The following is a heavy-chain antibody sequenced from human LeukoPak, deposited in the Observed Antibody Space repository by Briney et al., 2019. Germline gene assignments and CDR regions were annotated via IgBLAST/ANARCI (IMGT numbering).Heavy chain of an antibody. CDR3: ARGSGFADY. CDR2: IYYSGSN. J-gene: IGHJ4*02. CDR1: VGSIIRYY. Sequence: SETLSLTCTVSVGSIIRYYWSWIRPPPGRGLEWFGYIYYSGSNNYNPSLKSRATISVDTSKNQFSLKLSSVTAADTAAYYCARGSGFADYWGQGTLVTVSS. D-gene: IGHD3-10*01. V-gene: IGHV4-59*01.